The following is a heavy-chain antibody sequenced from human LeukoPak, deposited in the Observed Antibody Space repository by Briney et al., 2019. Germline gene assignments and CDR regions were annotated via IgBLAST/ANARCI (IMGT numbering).Heavy chain of an antibody. J-gene: IGHJ6*03. CDR1: GFTFSDYY. CDR2: ISSSGSTI. V-gene: IGHV3-11*01. Sequence: GGSLRLSCAASGFTFSDYYMSWIRQAPGKGLEWVSYISSSGSTIYYADSVKGRFTISRDNAKNSPYLQMNSLRAEDTAVYYCARDYVEEQLVRGLGYMDVWGKGTTVTVSS. CDR3: ARDYVEEQLVRGLGYMDV. D-gene: IGHD6-6*01.